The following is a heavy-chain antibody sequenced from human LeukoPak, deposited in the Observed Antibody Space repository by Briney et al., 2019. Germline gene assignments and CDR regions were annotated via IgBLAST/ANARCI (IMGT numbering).Heavy chain of an antibody. CDR1: GYSFTTYY. D-gene: IGHD2-2*01. V-gene: IGHV1-46*01. CDR3: ARRNYCSSTSCTYYYYYYMDV. CDR2: INPSDGST. Sequence: GASVKVSCKASGYSFTTYYVHWVRQAPGQGLEWMGIINPSDGSTIYAQKLQGRVTMTRDTSTRTVYMELSSLRSEDTAVYYCARRNYCSSTSCTYYYYYYMDVWGKGTTVTVSS. J-gene: IGHJ6*03.